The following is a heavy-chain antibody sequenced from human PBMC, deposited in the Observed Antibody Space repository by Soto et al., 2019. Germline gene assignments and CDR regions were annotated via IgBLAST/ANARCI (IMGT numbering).Heavy chain of an antibody. CDR1: GYTFTSYG. Sequence: ASVKVSCKASGYTFTSYGISWVRQAPGQGLEWMGWISAYNGNTNYAQKLQGRVTMTTDTSTSTAYMELRSLRSDDTAVYYCARIEHYDFWSGAIYYMDVWGKGTTVTVSS. CDR2: ISAYNGNT. CDR3: ARIEHYDFWSGAIYYMDV. V-gene: IGHV1-18*01. J-gene: IGHJ6*03. D-gene: IGHD3-3*01.